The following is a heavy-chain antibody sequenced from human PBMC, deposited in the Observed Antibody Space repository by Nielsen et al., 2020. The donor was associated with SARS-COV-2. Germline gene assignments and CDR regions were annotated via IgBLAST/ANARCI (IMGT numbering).Heavy chain of an antibody. CDR1: GFSLSDFY. D-gene: IGHD6-13*01. V-gene: IGHV3-11*03. J-gene: IGHJ4*02. CDR3: ASSSWYHGVEDY. CDR2: ISSSSSYT. Sequence: GGSLRLSCAASGFSLSDFYMTWIRQAPGKGLEWVSYISSSSSYTNYADSVKGRFTISRDNAKNSLYLQMNSLRAEDTALYYCASSSWYHGVEDYWGQGTLVTVSS.